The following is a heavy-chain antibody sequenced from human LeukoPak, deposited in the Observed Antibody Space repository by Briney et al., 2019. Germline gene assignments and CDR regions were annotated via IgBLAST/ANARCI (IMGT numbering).Heavy chain of an antibody. V-gene: IGHV3-11*05. CDR1: GFTFSDYY. D-gene: IGHD2-2*01. CDR2: ISGSGSNT. Sequence: GGSLSLSCAASGFTFSDYYMSWLPQAPGKGLEWVSFISGSGSNTKYADSVKGRFTISRDNAKNSLYLQMNSLRAEDTAVYYCVRDSAHTVVVPAVIPPGLDNWFDPWGQGTLVTVSS. CDR3: VRDSAHTVVVPAVIPPGLDNWFDP. J-gene: IGHJ5*02.